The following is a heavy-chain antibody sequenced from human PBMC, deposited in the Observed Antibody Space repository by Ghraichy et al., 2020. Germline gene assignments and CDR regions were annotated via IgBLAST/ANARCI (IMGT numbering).Heavy chain of an antibody. Sequence: GSLRLSCAASGFTFSSYAMSWVRQAPGKGLEWVSAISGSGGSTYYADSVKGRFTISRDNSKNTLYLQMNSLRAEDTAVYYCAKDPPRGYSYGHAFDIWGQGTMVTVSS. J-gene: IGHJ3*02. CDR3: AKDPPRGYSYGHAFDI. D-gene: IGHD5-18*01. CDR2: ISGSGGST. V-gene: IGHV3-23*01. CDR1: GFTFSSYA.